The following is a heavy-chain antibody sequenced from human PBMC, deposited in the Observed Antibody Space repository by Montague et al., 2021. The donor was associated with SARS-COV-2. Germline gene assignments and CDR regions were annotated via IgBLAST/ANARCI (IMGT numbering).Heavy chain of an antibody. CDR1: GDSVSNNNAA. CDR2: TYYRSTWYT. D-gene: IGHD3-10*01. V-gene: IGHV6-1*01. Sequence: CAISGDSVSNNNAAWNWIRESPSRGLEWLGRTYYRSTWYTDYAVSVKGQIAINPDTSKNQFSLQLNSVTPEDTAVYYCAREGVGDLLFSFDSWGQGTLVTVSS. J-gene: IGHJ4*02. CDR3: AREGVGDLLFSFDS.